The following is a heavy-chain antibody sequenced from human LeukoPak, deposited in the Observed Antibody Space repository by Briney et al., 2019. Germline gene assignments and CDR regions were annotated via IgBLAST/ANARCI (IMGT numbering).Heavy chain of an antibody. Sequence: ASVKVSCKASGGTFSSYAISWVRQAPGQGLEWMGGIIPIFGTANYAQKFQGRVTITEDESTSTAYMELSSLRSEDTAVYYCARDQAGPPSDIVVVPAAIVYYMDVWGKGTTVTVSS. V-gene: IGHV1-69*13. CDR3: ARDQAGPPSDIVVVPAAIVYYMDV. CDR1: GGTFSSYA. D-gene: IGHD2-2*01. J-gene: IGHJ6*03. CDR2: IIPIFGTA.